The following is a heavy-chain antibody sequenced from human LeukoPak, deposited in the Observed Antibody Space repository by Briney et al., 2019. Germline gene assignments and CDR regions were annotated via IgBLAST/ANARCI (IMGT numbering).Heavy chain of an antibody. D-gene: IGHD3-3*01. CDR2: INTDGSTT. Sequence: GGSLRLSCAASGFTFSSHWMHWVRQAPGKGLVWVSRINTDGSTTSYADSVKGRFTISRDNAKNTLYLQMNSLRAEDTAVYYCARVYTFGPDYWGQGTLVTFSS. CDR3: ARVYTFGPDY. V-gene: IGHV3-74*01. CDR1: GFTFSSHW. J-gene: IGHJ4*02.